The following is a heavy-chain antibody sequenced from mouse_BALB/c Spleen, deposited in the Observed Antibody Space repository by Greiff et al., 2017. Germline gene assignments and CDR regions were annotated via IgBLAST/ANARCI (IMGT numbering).Heavy chain of an antibody. CDR2: IWRGGST. V-gene: IGHV2-5-1*01. D-gene: IGHD1-1*01. J-gene: IGHJ4*01. CDR1: GFSLTSYG. Sequence: VKLVESGPSLVQPSQSLSITCTVSGFSLTSYGVHWVRQSPGKGLEWLGVIWRGGSTDYNAAFMSRLSITKDNSKSQVFFKMNSLQADDTAIYYCAKNLDYYGSSKGAMDYWGQGTSVTVSS. CDR3: AKNLDYYGSSKGAMDY.